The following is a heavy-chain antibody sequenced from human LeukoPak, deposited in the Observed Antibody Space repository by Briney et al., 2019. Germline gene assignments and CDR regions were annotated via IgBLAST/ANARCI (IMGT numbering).Heavy chain of an antibody. Sequence: GGSLRLSCAVSGFTFSSYGMSWVRQAPGKGLEWVSYISSSGSTIYYADSVKGRFTISRDNAKNSLYLQMNSLRAEDTAVYYCARAGELVPYYFDYWGQGTLVTVSS. J-gene: IGHJ4*02. CDR3: ARAGELVPYYFDY. CDR1: GFTFSSYG. CDR2: ISSSGSTI. V-gene: IGHV3-48*03. D-gene: IGHD6-13*01.